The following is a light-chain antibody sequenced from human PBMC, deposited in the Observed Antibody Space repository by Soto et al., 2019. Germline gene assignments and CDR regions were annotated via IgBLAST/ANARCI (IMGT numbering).Light chain of an antibody. CDR3: LQDYNYPLT. J-gene: IGKJ4*01. Sequence: DIQLTQSPSLLSASVGDRVTITCRASHDISTYLAWYQQKPGKAPKLMIYEASTLQSGVPSRFSGSGSGTEFTLTISSLQPEDFATYYCLQDYNYPLTFGGGTKVDIK. CDR1: HDISTY. CDR2: EAS. V-gene: IGKV1-9*01.